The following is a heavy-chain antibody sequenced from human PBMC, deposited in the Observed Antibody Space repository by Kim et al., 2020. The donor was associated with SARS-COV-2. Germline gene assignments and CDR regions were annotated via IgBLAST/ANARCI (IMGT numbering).Heavy chain of an antibody. CDR3: TTGVAAAGYTFDY. CDR1: GFTFSNAW. CDR2: IRRNTDGGTS. Sequence: GGSLRLSCEVSGFTFSNAWMSWVRRAPGKGLEWVGRIRRNTDGGTSDYAAPLRGRFSISRDDSKNTVSLEMNSLETEDTGVYYCTTGVAAAGYTFDYWGQGTLVTVSP. V-gene: IGHV3-15*01. J-gene: IGHJ4*02. D-gene: IGHD6-13*01.